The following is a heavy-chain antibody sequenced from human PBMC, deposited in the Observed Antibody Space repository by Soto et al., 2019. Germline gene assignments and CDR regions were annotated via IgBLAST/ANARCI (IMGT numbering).Heavy chain of an antibody. Sequence: SVKVSCKASGGTFSSYAISWVRQAPGQGLEWMGGIIPIFGTANYAQKFQGRVTITADESTSTAYMELSSLRSEDTAVYYCARVLGYCSSTSCYTAAFDIWGQGTMVTVSS. CDR1: GGTFSSYA. V-gene: IGHV1-69*13. CDR2: IIPIFGTA. J-gene: IGHJ3*02. CDR3: ARVLGYCSSTSCYTAAFDI. D-gene: IGHD2-2*02.